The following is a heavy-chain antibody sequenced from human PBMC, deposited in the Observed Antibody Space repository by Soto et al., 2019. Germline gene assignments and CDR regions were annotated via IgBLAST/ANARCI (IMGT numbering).Heavy chain of an antibody. V-gene: IGHV1-18*01. Sequence: GASVKVSCKASGYTFTSYGISWVRQAPGQGLEWMGWISAYNGNTNYAQKLQGRVTMTTDTSTSTAYMELRSLKSDDTAIYYCARDRLRGYDSSGFYSWGQGTMVTVS. CDR1: GYTFTSYG. CDR3: ARDRLRGYDSSGFYS. J-gene: IGHJ4*02. D-gene: IGHD3-22*01. CDR2: ISAYNGNT.